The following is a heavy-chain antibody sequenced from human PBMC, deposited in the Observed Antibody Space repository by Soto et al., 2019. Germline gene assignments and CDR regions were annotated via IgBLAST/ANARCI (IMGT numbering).Heavy chain of an antibody. CDR2: IYYRGST. CDR1: GGSISSTRYY. J-gene: IGHJ4*02. CDR3: AIQAPEVAKQLTRVFDY. V-gene: IGHV4-39*01. Sequence: QLHLQESGPGLVKPSDTLSLTCSVSGGSISSTRYYWVWIRQPPGKGLEWIGSIYYRGSTYYNAPLKSRVTIAGETSRNRCSLTLTSATAADTGVYYCAIQAPEVAKQLTRVFDYWGQGILVTVSS. D-gene: IGHD6-13*01.